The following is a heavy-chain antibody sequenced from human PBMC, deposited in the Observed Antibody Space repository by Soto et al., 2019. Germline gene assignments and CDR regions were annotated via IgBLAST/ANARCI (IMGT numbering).Heavy chain of an antibody. Sequence: EVQLVESGGGLVQPGGSLRLSCAASGFTVSSNYMSWVRQAPGKGLEWVSVIYRGGITYYSDSVKGRFTISRHNSKNTLYLLMISLRDEDTAVYYCARYFRTPCGVRYFDYWGQGNLVTVSS. CDR1: GFTVSSNY. V-gene: IGHV3-53*04. D-gene: IGHD3-10*02. J-gene: IGHJ4*02. CDR2: IYRGGIT. CDR3: ARYFRTPCGVRYFDY.